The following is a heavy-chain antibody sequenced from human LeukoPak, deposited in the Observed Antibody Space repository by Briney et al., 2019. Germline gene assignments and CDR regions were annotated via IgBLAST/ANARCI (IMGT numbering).Heavy chain of an antibody. CDR1: GFTFSNAW. D-gene: IGHD3-10*01. CDR3: ARETSSGY. CDR2: IKSKTDGGTT. J-gene: IGHJ4*02. Sequence: GGSLRLSCAASGFTFSNAWMSWVRQAPGKGLEWVGRIKSKTDGGTTDYAAPVKGRFTISRDNSKNTLYLQMNSLRAEDTAVYYCARETSSGYWGQGTLVTVSS. V-gene: IGHV3-15*01.